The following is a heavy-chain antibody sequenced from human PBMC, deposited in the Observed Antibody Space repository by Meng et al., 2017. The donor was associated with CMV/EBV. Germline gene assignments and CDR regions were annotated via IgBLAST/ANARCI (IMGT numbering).Heavy chain of an antibody. V-gene: IGHV3-66*02. CDR3: ARDKRYCSSTSCYRNFDY. D-gene: IGHD2-2*01. Sequence: GESLKISCAASGFTVSSNYMSWVRQAPGKGLEYVSVIYSGGSTYYADSVKGRFTFSRDNSKNTLYLQMNSLRAEDTAVYYCARDKRYCSSTSCYRNFDYWGQGTLVTVSS. CDR2: IYSGGST. J-gene: IGHJ4*02. CDR1: GFTVSSNY.